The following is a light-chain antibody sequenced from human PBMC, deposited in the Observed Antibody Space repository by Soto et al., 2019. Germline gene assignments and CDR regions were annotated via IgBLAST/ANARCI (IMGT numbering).Light chain of an antibody. CDR1: TSDVGGYNY. V-gene: IGLV2-11*01. J-gene: IGLJ2*01. CDR3: CSQAGSYTVI. CDR2: DVY. Sequence: QSALTQPRSVSGSPGQSVTISCSGTTSDVGGYNYVSWYQQHPGKGPKLIIYDVYKRPLGVPDRFSGSKSGNTASLTISGLQAEDEADYHCCSQAGSYTVIFGGGTKLTVL.